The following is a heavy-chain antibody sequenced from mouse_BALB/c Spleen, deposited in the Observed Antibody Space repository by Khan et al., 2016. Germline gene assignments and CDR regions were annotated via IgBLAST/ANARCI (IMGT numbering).Heavy chain of an antibody. J-gene: IGHJ4*01. CDR3: ARYDYYAIDY. CDR1: GYSITGGYS. V-gene: IGHV3-1*02. CDR2: IHYSGST. Sequence: EVQLQESGPDLVKPSQSLSLTCTVTGYSITGGYSWHWIRQFPGNKLEWMGYIHYSGSTTYNPSLKSRISITRDTSKNQFFLQLNSVTTEDTATYYCARYDYYAIDYWGQGTSVTVSS.